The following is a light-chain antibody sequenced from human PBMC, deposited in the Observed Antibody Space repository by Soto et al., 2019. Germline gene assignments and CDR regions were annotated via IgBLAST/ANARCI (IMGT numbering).Light chain of an antibody. CDR3: QQSNNWPPLT. J-gene: IGKJ4*01. CDR2: GAS. V-gene: IGKV3-15*01. Sequence: EIVMTQSPATLSVSPGERATLSCRASQSVSSNLAWYQQKPGQAPRLLIYGASTRATGIPARFSGSGSGTEFTLTISSLQSEDFAFYYCQQSNNWPPLTFGGGTKVEIK. CDR1: QSVSSN.